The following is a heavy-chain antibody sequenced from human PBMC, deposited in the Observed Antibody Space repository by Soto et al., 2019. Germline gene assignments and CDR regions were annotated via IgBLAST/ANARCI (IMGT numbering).Heavy chain of an antibody. D-gene: IGHD2-15*01. Sequence: HVQLVESGGGVVQPGRSLRLSCAASKFTFSDYAMHWVRQAPGKGLEWVALVSYDGSHNYYADSLKGRFTISRDNSKNTLFLQMNSLRAEDTAVYYCARDTGKGYCSGGYCYAPDFWGQGTLVTVSS. CDR3: ARDTGKGYCSGGYCYAPDF. J-gene: IGHJ4*02. CDR1: KFTFSDYA. V-gene: IGHV3-30-3*01. CDR2: VSYDGSHN.